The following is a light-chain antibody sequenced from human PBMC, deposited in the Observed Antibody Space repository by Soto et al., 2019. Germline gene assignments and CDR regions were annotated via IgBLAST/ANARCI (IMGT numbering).Light chain of an antibody. Sequence: QSALTQPRSVSGSPGESVTISCTGTSSDIGAYNYVFWYRQYPGKSPQLMIYDVYKRPSGVPDRFSGSKSANTASLTISGLQTEDEADYHCCSYAGSRSLVFGGGTKLTVL. V-gene: IGLV2-11*01. CDR1: SSDIGAYNY. J-gene: IGLJ3*02. CDR3: CSYAGSRSLV. CDR2: DVY.